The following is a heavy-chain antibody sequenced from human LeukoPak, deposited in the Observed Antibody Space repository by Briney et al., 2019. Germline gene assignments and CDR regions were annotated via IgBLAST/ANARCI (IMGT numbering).Heavy chain of an antibody. CDR2: ISAYSGNT. Sequence: ASVKVPCKASGYTFTSYGIGWVRQAPGQGLEWMGLISAYSGNTNFAQKLQGRVTMTTDTSTSTAYMELRSLRSDDTAVYFCARGADTGSYGSLVYFDYWGQGTLVTVSS. J-gene: IGHJ4*02. V-gene: IGHV1-18*01. CDR3: ARGADTGSYGSLVYFDY. D-gene: IGHD3-16*01. CDR1: GYTFTSYG.